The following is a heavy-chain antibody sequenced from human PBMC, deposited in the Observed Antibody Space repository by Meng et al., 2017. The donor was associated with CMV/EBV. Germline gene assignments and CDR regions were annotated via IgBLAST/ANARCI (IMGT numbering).Heavy chain of an antibody. CDR3: AKPSTRDGYNYDY. CDR1: GFTFSSYA. J-gene: IGHJ4*02. Sequence: GGSLRLSCAASGFTFSSYAMSWVRQAPGKGLEWVSVIYSGGSSTYYADSVKGRFTISRDNSKNTLYLQMNRLRAEDTAVYYCAKPSTRDGYNYDYWGQGTLVTVSS. V-gene: IGHV3-23*03. CDR2: IYSGGSST. D-gene: IGHD5-24*01.